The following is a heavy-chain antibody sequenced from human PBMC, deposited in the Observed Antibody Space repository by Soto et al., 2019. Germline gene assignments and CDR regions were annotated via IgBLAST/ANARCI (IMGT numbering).Heavy chain of an antibody. Sequence: ASVKVSCKASGYTFTGYYMHWVRQAPGQGLEWMGWINPNSGGTNYAQKFQGWVTMTRDTSISTAYMELSRLRSDDTAVYYCASVNLGDCGSNTCHGVWGQGTTVTVSS. J-gene: IGHJ6*02. CDR1: GYTFTGYY. D-gene: IGHD2-2*01. CDR2: INPNSGGT. V-gene: IGHV1-2*04. CDR3: ASVNLGDCGSNTCHGV.